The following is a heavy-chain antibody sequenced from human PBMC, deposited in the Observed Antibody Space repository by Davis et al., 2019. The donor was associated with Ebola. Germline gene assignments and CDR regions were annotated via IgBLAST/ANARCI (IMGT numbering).Heavy chain of an antibody. CDR2: MNPNSGNT. CDR3: ARGRMGYFDY. D-gene: IGHD2-8*01. J-gene: IGHJ4*02. Sequence: ASVTVSCKASGYTFSSYDINWVRQATGQGLEWMGWMNPNSGNTGYAQKFQGRVTITRSTSISTAYMELSSLRSEDTAVYYCARGRMGYFDYWGQGTLVTVSS. V-gene: IGHV1-8*03. CDR1: GYTFSSYD.